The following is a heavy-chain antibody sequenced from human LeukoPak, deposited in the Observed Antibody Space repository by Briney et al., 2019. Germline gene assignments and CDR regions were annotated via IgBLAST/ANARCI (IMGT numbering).Heavy chain of an antibody. CDR2: IYSGGST. CDR3: AREGAVAGKVPTV. J-gene: IGHJ4*02. D-gene: IGHD6-19*01. V-gene: IGHV3-53*01. Sequence: GGSLRLSCAASGFTVSSNYMSWVRQAPEKGLEWVSVIYSGGSTYYADSVKGRFTISRDNSKNTLYLQMNSLRAEDTAVYYCAREGAVAGKVPTVWGQGTPVTVSS. CDR1: GFTVSSNY.